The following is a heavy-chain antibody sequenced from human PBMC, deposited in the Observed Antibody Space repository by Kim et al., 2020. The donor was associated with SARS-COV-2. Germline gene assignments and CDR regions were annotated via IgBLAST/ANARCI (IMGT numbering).Heavy chain of an antibody. D-gene: IGHD3-16*01. CDR2: T. J-gene: IGHJ4*02. Sequence: TNYAQKLQGRVTMTTDTSTSTAYMELRSRRSDDTAVYYCAREGDGGPLDYWGQGTLVTVSS. V-gene: IGHV1-18*01. CDR3: AREGDGGPLDY.